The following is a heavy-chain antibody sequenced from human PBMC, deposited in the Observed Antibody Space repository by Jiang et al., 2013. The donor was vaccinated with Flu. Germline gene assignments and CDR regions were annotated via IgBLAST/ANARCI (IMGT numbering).Heavy chain of an antibody. J-gene: IGHJ4*02. CDR2: IYYSGST. V-gene: IGHV4-39*01. CDR1: GGSISSSSYY. Sequence: GSGLVKPSETLSLTCTVSGGSISSSSYYWGWIRQPPGKGLEWIGSIYYSGSTYYNPSLKSRVTISVDTSKNQFSLKLSSVTAADTAVYYCARRGYGDYFDYWGQGTLVTVSS. CDR3: ARRGYGDYFDY. D-gene: IGHD5-12*01.